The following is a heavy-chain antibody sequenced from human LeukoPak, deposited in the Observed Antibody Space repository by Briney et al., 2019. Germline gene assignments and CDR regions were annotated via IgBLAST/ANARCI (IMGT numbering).Heavy chain of an antibody. Sequence: PGGSLRLSCAASGFTFSSYSMNWVRQAPWKGLEWVSYISSSSSTIYYADSVKGRFTISRDNAKNSLYLQMNSLRAEDTAVYYCARGQGTYFGWFDPWGQGTLVTVST. D-gene: IGHD2-21*01. V-gene: IGHV3-48*04. CDR2: ISSSSSTI. CDR1: GFTFSSYS. CDR3: ARGQGTYFGWFDP. J-gene: IGHJ5*02.